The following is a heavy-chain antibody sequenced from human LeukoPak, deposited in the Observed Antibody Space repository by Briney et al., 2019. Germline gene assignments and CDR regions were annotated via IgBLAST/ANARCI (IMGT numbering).Heavy chain of an antibody. Sequence: QPGGSLRLSCAASGFTFSSYWMSWVRQAPGKGLEWVANIKQDGSEKYYVDSVKGRFTISRDNAKNSLYLQMNSLRAEDTAVYYCAKDPYDGYRNRRTRLYFDYWGQGTLVTVSS. CDR3: AKDPYDGYRNRRTRLYFDY. J-gene: IGHJ4*02. D-gene: IGHD5-24*01. CDR1: GFTFSSYW. V-gene: IGHV3-7*01. CDR2: IKQDGSEK.